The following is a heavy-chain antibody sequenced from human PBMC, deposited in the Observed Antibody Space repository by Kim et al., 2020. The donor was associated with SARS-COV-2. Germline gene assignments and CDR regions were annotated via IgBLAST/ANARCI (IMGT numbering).Heavy chain of an antibody. D-gene: IGHD3-10*01. V-gene: IGHV1-58*01. CDR2: IVVGSGNT. CDR1: GFTFTSSA. J-gene: IGHJ6*02. CDR3: AADRGRGVYGMEV. Sequence: SVKVSCKASGFTFTSSAVQWVRQARGQRLEWIGWIVVGSGNTNYAQKFQERVTITRDMSTSTAYMELSSLRSEDTAVYYCAADRGRGVYGMEVWGQGTTVTVSS.